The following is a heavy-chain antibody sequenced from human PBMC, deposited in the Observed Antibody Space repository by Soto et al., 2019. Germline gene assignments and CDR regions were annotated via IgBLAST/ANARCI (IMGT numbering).Heavy chain of an antibody. D-gene: IGHD4-17*01. Sequence: GGSLRLSCVASGFTFSDHYMDWVRQAPGKGLEWVGRTRNKANSYTTEYAASVKGRFTISRDDSKNSLYLQMNSLKTEDTAVYYCARGRYGDYYFDYWGQGTLVTVSS. CDR2: TRNKANSYTT. J-gene: IGHJ4*02. CDR1: GFTFSDHY. CDR3: ARGRYGDYYFDY. V-gene: IGHV3-72*01.